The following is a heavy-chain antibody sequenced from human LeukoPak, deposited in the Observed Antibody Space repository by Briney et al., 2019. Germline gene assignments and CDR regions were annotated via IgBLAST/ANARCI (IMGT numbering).Heavy chain of an antibody. CDR2: ISSSGITI. CDR3: AELGITMIGGV. D-gene: IGHD3-10*02. V-gene: IGHV3-48*03. Sequence: GGSLRLSCAASGFTFSSYEMNWARQAPGKGLEWVSYISSSGITIYYADSVKGRFTISRDNAKNSLYLQMNSLRAEDTAVYYCAELGITMIGGVWGKGTTVTISS. J-gene: IGHJ6*04. CDR1: GFTFSSYE.